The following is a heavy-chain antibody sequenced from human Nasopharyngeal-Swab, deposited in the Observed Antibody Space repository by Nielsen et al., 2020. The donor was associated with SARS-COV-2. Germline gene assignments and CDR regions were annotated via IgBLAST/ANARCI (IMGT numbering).Heavy chain of an antibody. CDR2: TYYRSKWYN. CDR3: ARARGADGDYYYDYTDV. D-gene: IGHD1-26*01. Sequence: SQTLSLTCAISGDSVSSSSAAWNWIRQSPSRGLEWLGRTYYRSKWYNDYAVSVKSRITINPDTSKNQFSLHLNSVTPEDTAVYYCARARGADGDYYYDYTDVGGKGTTVTVSS. J-gene: IGHJ6*03. V-gene: IGHV6-1*01. CDR1: GDSVSSSSAA.